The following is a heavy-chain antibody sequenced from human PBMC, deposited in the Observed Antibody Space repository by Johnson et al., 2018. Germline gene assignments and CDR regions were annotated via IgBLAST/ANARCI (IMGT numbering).Heavy chain of an antibody. CDR1: GFSFSTYA. CDR2: ISGSGDRI. J-gene: IGHJ6*03. Sequence: EVQLVESGGGLVQPGGSLKLSCAASGFSFSTYAMNWVRQAPGKGLEWVAGISGSGDRIYYADSVKGRFTISRDNSKNTLDLQMNSLRAEDTAVYYCAKEGIAARRNFYMDVWGKGTTVTVSS. CDR3: AKEGIAARRNFYMDV. D-gene: IGHD1-14*01. V-gene: IGHV3-23*04.